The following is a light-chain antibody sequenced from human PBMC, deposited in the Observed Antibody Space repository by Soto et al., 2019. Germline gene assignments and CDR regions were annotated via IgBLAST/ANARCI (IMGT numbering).Light chain of an antibody. CDR2: GAS. Sequence: EIVMTQSPGTLSVSPGESATLSCRASQSVSSNLAWYQQKPGQAPRLLIYGASTRATGLPARFSGSGSGTDFTLTISSLQSEDFATYYCQQSYNLKFTFGPGTKVEIK. CDR1: QSVSSN. V-gene: IGKV3-15*01. J-gene: IGKJ3*01. CDR3: QQSYNLKFT.